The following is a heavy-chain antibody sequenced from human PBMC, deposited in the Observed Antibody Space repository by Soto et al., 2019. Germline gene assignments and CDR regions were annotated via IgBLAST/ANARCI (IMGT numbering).Heavy chain of an antibody. CDR2: IWYDGSNK. J-gene: IGHJ6*03. V-gene: IGHV3-33*01. D-gene: IGHD5-12*01. CDR3: ARDPATSGYYYYMDV. CDR1: GFTFSSYG. Sequence: PGGSLRLSCAASGFTFSSYGMHWVRQAPGKGLEWVAVIWYDGSNKYYADSVKGRFTISRDNSKNTLYLQMNSLRAEDTAVYYCARDPATSGYYYYMDVWGKGTTVTVSS.